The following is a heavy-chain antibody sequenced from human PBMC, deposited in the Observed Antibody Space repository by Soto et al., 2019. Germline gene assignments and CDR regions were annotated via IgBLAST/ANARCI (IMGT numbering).Heavy chain of an antibody. CDR3: ARGGGFDAFDY. D-gene: IGHD3-10*01. CDR2: INHLETT. CDR1: GASITYGAYS. Sequence: QLQLHMSGSGLVKPSQTLSLTCTVSGASITYGAYSWSWIRQTPGKGLEWIGYINHLETTFYNPSFESGLTLSIDRTKNQFSLNLKSMSAADRAVYFCARGGGFDAFDYWGQGILVTVSS. J-gene: IGHJ4*02. V-gene: IGHV4-30-2*01.